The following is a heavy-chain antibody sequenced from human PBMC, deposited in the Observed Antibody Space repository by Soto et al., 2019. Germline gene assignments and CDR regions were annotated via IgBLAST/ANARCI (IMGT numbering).Heavy chain of an antibody. Sequence: PGGSLRLSCAASGFTFSSYSMNWVRQAPGKGLEWVSYISSSSSTIYYADSVKGRFTISRDNAKNSLYLQMNSLRDEDTAAYYCARDKREEYDYVWGSYRSQDDDAFDIWGQGTMVTVSS. CDR3: ARDKREEYDYVWGSYRSQDDDAFDI. J-gene: IGHJ3*02. D-gene: IGHD3-16*02. CDR1: GFTFSSYS. CDR2: ISSSSSTI. V-gene: IGHV3-48*02.